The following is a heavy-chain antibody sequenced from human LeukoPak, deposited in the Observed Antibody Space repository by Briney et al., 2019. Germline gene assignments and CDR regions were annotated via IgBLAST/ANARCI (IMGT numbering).Heavy chain of an antibody. CDR3: AKDYYYDSSGPNFDY. CDR2: ISWNSGSI. CDR1: GFTFDDYA. V-gene: IGHV3-9*01. D-gene: IGHD3-22*01. J-gene: IGHJ4*02. Sequence: GGSLRLSCAASGFTFDDYAMHWVRQAPGKGLEWVSGISWNSGSIGYADSVKGRFTISRDNAKNSLYLQMNSLRAEDTALYYCAKDYYYDSSGPNFDYWGQGTPVTVSS.